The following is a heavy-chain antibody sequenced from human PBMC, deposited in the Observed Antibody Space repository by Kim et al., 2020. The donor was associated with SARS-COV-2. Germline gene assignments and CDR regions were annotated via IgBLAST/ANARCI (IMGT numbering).Heavy chain of an antibody. J-gene: IGHJ5*02. Sequence: SVKVSCKASGYTFTSYGISWVRQAPGQGLEWMGWISAYNGNTNYAQKLQGRVTMTTDTSTSTAYMELRSLRSDDTAVYYCARVFLDCSSTSCFLFDPWGQGTLVTVSS. CDR3: ARVFLDCSSTSCFLFDP. V-gene: IGHV1-18*01. CDR2: ISAYNGNT. D-gene: IGHD2-2*01. CDR1: GYTFTSYG.